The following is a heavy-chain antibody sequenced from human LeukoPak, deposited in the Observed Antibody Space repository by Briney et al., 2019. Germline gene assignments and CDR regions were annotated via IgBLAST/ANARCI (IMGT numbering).Heavy chain of an antibody. CDR3: ARGYEPGAFDI. CDR1: GYTFTSYY. Sequence: GASVKVSCKASGYTFTSYYLYWVRQAPGQGLEWMGIINPSGGSTNYAQKFQGRVTITRDTSASTAYMELRGLRSEDMAVYYCARGYEPGAFDIWGQGTMVTVAS. V-gene: IGHV1-46*01. CDR2: INPSGGST. J-gene: IGHJ3*02. D-gene: IGHD6-13*01.